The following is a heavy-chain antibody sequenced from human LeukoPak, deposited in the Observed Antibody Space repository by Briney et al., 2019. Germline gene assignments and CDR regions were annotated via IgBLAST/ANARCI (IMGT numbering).Heavy chain of an antibody. CDR3: ARGRCSGGSCYSAEEWFDP. CDR1: GGSISSGGYY. CDR2: IYYSGST. D-gene: IGHD2-15*01. Sequence: PSETLSLTCTVSGGSISSGGYYWSWIRQHPGKGLEWIGYIYYSGSTYYNPSLKSRVTISVDTSKNQFSLKLSSVTAADTAVYYCARGRCSGGSCYSAEEWFDPWGQGTLVTVSS. J-gene: IGHJ5*02. V-gene: IGHV4-31*03.